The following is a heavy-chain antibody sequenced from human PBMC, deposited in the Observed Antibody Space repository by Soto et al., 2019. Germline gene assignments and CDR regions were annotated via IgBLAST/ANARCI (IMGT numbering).Heavy chain of an antibody. CDR2: ISSSGSTI. J-gene: IGHJ5*02. CDR1: GFTFSDYY. V-gene: IGHV3-11*01. CDR3: ARWSILMVYARKGWFDP. Sequence: QVQLVESGGGLVKPGGSLRLSCAASGFTFSDYYMSWIRQAPGKGLEWVSYISSSGSTIYYADSVKGRFTISRDNAKNSLYMQRNSLRAEDTAVYYCARWSILMVYARKGWFDPWGQGTLVTVSS. D-gene: IGHD2-8*01.